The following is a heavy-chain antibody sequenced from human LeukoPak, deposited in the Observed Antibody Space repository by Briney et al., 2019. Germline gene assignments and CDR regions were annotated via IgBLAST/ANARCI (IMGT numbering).Heavy chain of an antibody. CDR3: AREGRQDYVYFDY. CDR2: INYNGNT. CDR1: VGSISDHY. J-gene: IGHJ4*02. V-gene: IGHV4-59*11. Sequence: SETLSLTRTVSVGSISDHYWSWIRQPPGKGLEWIGYINYNGNTKYNPSLKSRVTISVDTSKNQVSLRLTSVSAADTAVFYCAREGRQDYVYFDYWGQGSLVTVSS. D-gene: IGHD4-17*01.